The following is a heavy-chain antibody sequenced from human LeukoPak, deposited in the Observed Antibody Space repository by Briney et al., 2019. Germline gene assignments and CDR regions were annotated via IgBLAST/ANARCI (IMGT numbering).Heavy chain of an antibody. V-gene: IGHV1-69*01. Sequence: SVKVSCKPSGGTFSSYAISWVRQAPGQGLEWMGGIIPIFGTANYAQKFQGRVTITADESTSTAYMELSSLRSEDTAVYYCASLGYYYDSSGYLGMGAFDIWGQGTMVTVSS. D-gene: IGHD3-22*01. CDR2: IIPIFGTA. CDR1: GGTFSSYA. J-gene: IGHJ3*02. CDR3: ASLGYYYDSSGYLGMGAFDI.